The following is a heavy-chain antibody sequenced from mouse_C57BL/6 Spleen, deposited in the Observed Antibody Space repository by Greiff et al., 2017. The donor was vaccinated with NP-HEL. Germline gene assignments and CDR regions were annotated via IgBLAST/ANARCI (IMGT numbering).Heavy chain of an antibody. CDR2: INHSNGGT. CDR1: GYTFTSYW. J-gene: IGHJ3*01. CDR3: ARSGWDVAWFAY. D-gene: IGHD4-1*01. V-gene: IGHV1-53*01. Sequence: QVHVKQPGTELVKPGASVKLSCKASGYTFTSYWMHWVKQRPGQGLEWIGNINHSNGGTNYNEKFKSKSTLSVDKSSSTAYLHLSSLTSEDSAVYYCARSGWDVAWFAYWGQGTLVTVSA.